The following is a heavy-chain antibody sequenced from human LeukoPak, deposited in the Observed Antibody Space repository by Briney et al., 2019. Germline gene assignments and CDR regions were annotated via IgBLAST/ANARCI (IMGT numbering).Heavy chain of an antibody. CDR1: GYTFTSYA. Sequence: GASVKVSCKASGYTFTSYAMHWVRQAPGQRLEWMGWINAGNGNTKYSQKFQGRVTITRDTSASTAYMELSSLRSEDTAVYYCARGRIVGGGNSRPLDYWGQGTLVTVSS. CDR2: INAGNGNT. J-gene: IGHJ4*02. CDR3: ARGRIVGGGNSRPLDY. V-gene: IGHV1-3*01. D-gene: IGHD4-23*01.